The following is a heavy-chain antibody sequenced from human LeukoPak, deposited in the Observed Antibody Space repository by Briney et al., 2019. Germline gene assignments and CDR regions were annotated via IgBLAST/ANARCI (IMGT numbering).Heavy chain of an antibody. V-gene: IGHV3-23*01. CDR1: GFTFSNFA. J-gene: IGHJ4*02. CDR3: AKDTLLLLY. D-gene: IGHD2-21*01. CDR2: ISGSGGDT. Sequence: GGSLRLSCAASGFTFSNFAMSWVRQAPGKGLEWVSAISGSGGDTYYADSVKGRFTISRDNAKSTLYLQMNSLRAEDTALYYCAKDTLLLLYWGQGTWSPSPQ.